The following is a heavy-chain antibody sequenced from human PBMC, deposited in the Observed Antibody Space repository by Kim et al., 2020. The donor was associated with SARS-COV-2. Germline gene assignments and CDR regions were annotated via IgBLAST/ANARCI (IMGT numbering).Heavy chain of an antibody. CDR2: ISAYNGNT. CDR3: ARDVSPYDYVWGSYMVPADY. J-gene: IGHJ4*02. V-gene: IGHV1-18*04. CDR1: GYTFTSYG. D-gene: IGHD3-16*01. Sequence: ASVKVSCKASGYTFTSYGISWVRQAPGQGLEWMGWISAYNGNTNYAQKLQGRVTMTTDTSTSTAYMELRSLRSDDTAVYYCARDVSPYDYVWGSYMVPADYWGQGTLVTVSS.